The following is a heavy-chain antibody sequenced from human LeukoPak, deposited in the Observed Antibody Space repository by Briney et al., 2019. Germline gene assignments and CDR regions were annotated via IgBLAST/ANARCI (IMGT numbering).Heavy chain of an antibody. V-gene: IGHV4-61*08. CDR2: IYYSGRT. Sequence: SQTLSLTCTVSGGSISSGGYYWSWIRQHPGKGLEWIGYIYYSGRTNHNPSLTSRVTISVDTSKNQFSLKLSSVTAADTAVYYCARYVSSGLDYWGQGTLVTVSS. D-gene: IGHD3-22*01. J-gene: IGHJ4*02. CDR3: ARYVSSGLDY. CDR1: GGSISSGGYY.